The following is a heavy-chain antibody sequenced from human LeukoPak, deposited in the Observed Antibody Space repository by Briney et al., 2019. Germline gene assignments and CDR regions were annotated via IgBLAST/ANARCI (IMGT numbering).Heavy chain of an antibody. D-gene: IGHD5-24*01. CDR2: ISSDGTSE. V-gene: IGHV3-30*04. CDR3: ARGVRWLQSPGNY. Sequence: GGSLRLSCAASGFIFSSSAMHWFRQAPGKGLEFVAVISSDGTSEYYADSVRGRFTVSRDNSKNTVFLQMNSLSTEDTAVFYCARGVRWLQSPGNYWGHGTLVTVFS. CDR1: GFIFSSSA. J-gene: IGHJ4*01.